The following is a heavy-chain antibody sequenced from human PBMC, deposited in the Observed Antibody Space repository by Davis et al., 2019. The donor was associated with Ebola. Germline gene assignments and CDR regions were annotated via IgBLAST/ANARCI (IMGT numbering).Heavy chain of an antibody. CDR2: IYYSGST. Sequence: ETLSLTLTVSGGPISSYYWSWIRQPPGKGLEWIGYIYYSGSTNYNPSLKSRVTISVDTSKNQFSLKLSSVTAADTAVYYCARVLLWFGELLFDYWGQGTLVTVSS. D-gene: IGHD3-10*01. CDR3: ARVLLWFGELLFDY. J-gene: IGHJ4*02. V-gene: IGHV4-59*08. CDR1: GGPISSYY.